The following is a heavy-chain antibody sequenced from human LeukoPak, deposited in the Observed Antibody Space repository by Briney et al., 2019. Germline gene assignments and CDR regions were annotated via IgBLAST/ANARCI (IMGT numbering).Heavy chain of an antibody. J-gene: IGHJ6*02. V-gene: IGHV3-21*01. CDR2: ISSSSSYI. CDR1: GFTFSSYS. D-gene: IGHD2-15*01. Sequence: GGSLRLSCAASGFTFSSYSMNWVRQAPGKGLEWVSSISSSSSYIYYVDSVKGRFTISRDNSKNTLYLQMNSLRAEDTAVYYCARVDCSGGSCYGKFNYYGMDVWGQGTTVTVSS. CDR3: ARVDCSGGSCYGKFNYYGMDV.